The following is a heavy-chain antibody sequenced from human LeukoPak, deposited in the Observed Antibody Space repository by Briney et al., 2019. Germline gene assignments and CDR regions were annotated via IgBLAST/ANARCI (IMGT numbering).Heavy chain of an antibody. CDR1: GFTFSSYW. D-gene: IGHD3/OR15-3a*01. CDR2: IKQDGSEK. CDR3: ARADFSSRRGLGYFDY. J-gene: IGHJ4*02. Sequence: PGGPLRLSCAASGFTFSSYWMSWVRQAPGKGLEWVANIKQDGSEKYYVDSVKGRFTISRDNAKNSLYLQMNSLRAEDTAVYYCARADFSSRRGLGYFDYWGQGTLVTVSS. V-gene: IGHV3-7*01.